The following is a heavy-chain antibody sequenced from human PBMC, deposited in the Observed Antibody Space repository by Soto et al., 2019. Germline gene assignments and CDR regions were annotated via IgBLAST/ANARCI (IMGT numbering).Heavy chain of an antibody. CDR3: ARDFAYFDS. D-gene: IGHD3-3*01. V-gene: IGHV4-59*01. J-gene: IGHJ4*02. CDR2: VYHTGRT. CDR1: GGSISSYY. Sequence: PSETLSLTCTVSGGSISSYYWSWIRQPPGKGLEWIGYVYHTGRTSYNPSLKSRVSISMDTSKNQFSLNLDSVTVADTAVYFCARDFAYFDSWGQGTLVTVSS.